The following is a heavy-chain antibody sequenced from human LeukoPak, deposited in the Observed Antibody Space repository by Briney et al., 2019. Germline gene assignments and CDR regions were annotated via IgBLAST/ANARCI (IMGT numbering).Heavy chain of an antibody. CDR1: GYSISSGYY. Sequence: PSETLSLTCAVSGYSISSGYYWGWIRQPPGKGLEWIGSIYHSGSTYYNPSLKSRVTMSVDTSKNQFSLKLSSVTAANTAVYYCAREGSGWYPETSFDYWGQGTLVTVSS. J-gene: IGHJ4*02. V-gene: IGHV4-38-2*02. CDR2: IYHSGST. D-gene: IGHD6-19*01. CDR3: AREGSGWYPETSFDY.